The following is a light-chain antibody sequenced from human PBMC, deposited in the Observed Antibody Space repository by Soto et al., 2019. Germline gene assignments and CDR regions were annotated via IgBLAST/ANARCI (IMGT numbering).Light chain of an antibody. J-gene: IGLJ2*01. CDR2: RSD. Sequence: QSVLTQPPSASGTPGQRVTISCSASSSNIGSNHVYWYQQFPGTAPKLLMYRSDQRPSGVPDRFSGSKSGTSASLAISGLRSDDEADYYCSARDDSLSGVVFGGGTKLTVL. CDR1: SSNIGSNH. CDR3: SARDDSLSGVV. V-gene: IGLV1-47*01.